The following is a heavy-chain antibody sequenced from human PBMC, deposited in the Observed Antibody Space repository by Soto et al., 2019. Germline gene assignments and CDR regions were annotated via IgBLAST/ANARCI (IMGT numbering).Heavy chain of an antibody. Sequence: QVQLVESGGGVVQPGRSLRLSCAASGFTFSSYGMHWVRQAPGKGLEWVAVIWYDGSNKYYADSVKGRFTISRDNSKNTLYLQMNSLRAEDTAVYYCARDRTVTKGFFDYWGQGTLVTVSS. D-gene: IGHD4-17*01. CDR1: GFTFSSYG. CDR3: ARDRTVTKGFFDY. J-gene: IGHJ4*02. CDR2: IWYDGSNK. V-gene: IGHV3-33*01.